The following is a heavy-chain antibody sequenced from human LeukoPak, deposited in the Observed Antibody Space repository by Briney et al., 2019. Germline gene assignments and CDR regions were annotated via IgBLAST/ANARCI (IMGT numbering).Heavy chain of an antibody. CDR3: ATVTGRGPFDY. CDR1: GYTLTELS. D-gene: IGHD3-9*01. J-gene: IGHJ4*02. CDR2: FDPEDGET. V-gene: IGHV1-24*01. Sequence: ASVTVFCKVSGYTLTELSMYWVRQAPGKGLEWMGGFDPEDGETIYAQKFQGRVTMTEDTSTDTAYMELSSLRSEDTAVYYCATVTGRGPFDYWGQGTLVTVSS.